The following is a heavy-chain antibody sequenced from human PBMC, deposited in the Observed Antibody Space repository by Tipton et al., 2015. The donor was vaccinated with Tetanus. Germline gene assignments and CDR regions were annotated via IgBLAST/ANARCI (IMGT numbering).Heavy chain of an antibody. D-gene: IGHD6-13*01. CDR3: ARGTWLYTSTYHRHWLDP. Sequence: TLSLTCTVSGVSVRSYYWSWIRQSPDKGLEWLGDVIYDGTSYYNPSHNSRVKISLDTSKNEFSLTLSSVTAADTAVCYCARGTWLYTSTYHRHWLDPWGQGTLVAVSS. J-gene: IGHJ5*02. CDR1: GVSVRSYY. CDR2: VIYDGTS. V-gene: IGHV4-34*01.